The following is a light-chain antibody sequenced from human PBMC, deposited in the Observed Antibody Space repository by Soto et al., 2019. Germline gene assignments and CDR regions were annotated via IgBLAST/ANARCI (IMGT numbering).Light chain of an antibody. J-gene: IGKJ1*01. CDR1: QSISSY. V-gene: IGKV1-39*01. CDR3: QQSYSTLRT. Sequence: IHMTQSPSSLSASVGDRVTITCRASQSISSYLNWYQQKPGKAPDLLIYAASSLQSGVPSRFSGSGSGTDFTLTISSLQPEDFATYYCQQSYSTLRTFGQGTKVDIK. CDR2: AAS.